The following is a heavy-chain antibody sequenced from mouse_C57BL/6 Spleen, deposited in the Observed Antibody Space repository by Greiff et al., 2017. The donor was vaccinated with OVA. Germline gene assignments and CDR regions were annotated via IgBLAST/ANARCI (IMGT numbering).Heavy chain of an antibody. J-gene: IGHJ4*01. CDR2: IYPSDSET. Sequence: QVQLQQPGAELVRPGSSVKLSCKASGYTFTSYWMDWVKQRPGQGLEWIGNIYPSDSETHYNQKFKDKATLTVDKSSSTAYMQLSSLTSEDSAVYYCARDSNYDYAMDYWGQGTSVTVSS. CDR1: GYTFTSYW. CDR3: ARDSNYDYAMDY. V-gene: IGHV1-61*01. D-gene: IGHD2-5*01.